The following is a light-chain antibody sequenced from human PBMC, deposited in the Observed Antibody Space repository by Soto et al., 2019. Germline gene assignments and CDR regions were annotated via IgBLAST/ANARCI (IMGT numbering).Light chain of an antibody. CDR3: QQYATSPRP. Sequence: DNVLTQSPGTLSLSPGEEATLSCRASESVNNNYLAWYQQIPGQAPTLLIYAASSRATGTPDRFSGRGSVTDFTLTISRLEPEDFSVYYCQQYATSPRPCGQVTKVYIK. CDR1: ESVNNNY. CDR2: AAS. V-gene: IGKV3-20*01. J-gene: IGKJ1*01.